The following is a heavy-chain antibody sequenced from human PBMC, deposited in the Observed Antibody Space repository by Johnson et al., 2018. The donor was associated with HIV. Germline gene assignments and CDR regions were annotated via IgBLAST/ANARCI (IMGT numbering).Heavy chain of an antibody. CDR2: ISWNSGSI. CDR1: GFTFDDYA. J-gene: IGHJ3*02. CDR3: AKLPYYYDSSGYSDDAFDI. D-gene: IGHD3-22*01. Sequence: VESGGGVVQPGGSLRLSCAASGFTFDDYAMHWVRQAPGKGLEWVSGISWNSGSIGYADSVKGRFTISRDNAKNSLYLQMNSLRAEDTALYYCAKLPYYYDSSGYSDDAFDIWGQGTMVTVSS. V-gene: IGHV3-9*01.